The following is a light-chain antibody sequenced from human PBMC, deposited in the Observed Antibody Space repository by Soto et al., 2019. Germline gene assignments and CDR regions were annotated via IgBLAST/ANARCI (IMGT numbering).Light chain of an antibody. J-gene: IGKJ5*01. Sequence: DIQMTQSPSSLSASVGDRVTITCQASQDISNHINWYQQKPGKAPKLLIFDASNLETGVPSRFSGSGSGTDFTFTISSLQPEDTATYYCQHFDNLPPFTFGQGTRLEMK. CDR2: DAS. CDR3: QHFDNLPPFT. CDR1: QDISNH. V-gene: IGKV1-33*01.